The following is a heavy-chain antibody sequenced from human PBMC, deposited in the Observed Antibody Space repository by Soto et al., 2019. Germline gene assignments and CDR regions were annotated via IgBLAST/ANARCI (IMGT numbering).Heavy chain of an antibody. Sequence: GGSLEISCQASGYTFSSYWIAWVRQRTGKGLEWVGIIYPGDFETRYSPSLQGQVTVSADRSTTTAYLQWSSLKASDSGTYYCARLRVQWAVNKMSSLHNWGRGTLVTVSS. CDR3: ARLRVQWAVNKMSSLHN. CDR1: GYTFSSYW. CDR2: IYPGDFET. D-gene: IGHD1-26*01. J-gene: IGHJ4*01. V-gene: IGHV5-51*01.